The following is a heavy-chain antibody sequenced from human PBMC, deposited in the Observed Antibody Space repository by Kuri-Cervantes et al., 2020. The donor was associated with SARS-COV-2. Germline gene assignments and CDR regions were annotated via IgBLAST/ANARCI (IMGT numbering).Heavy chain of an antibody. CDR2: VKSKIDGETK. Sequence: GGSLRFSCVASGFTFSDVWMGWVRQAPGKGLQWVGRVKSKIDGETKDLGAPVKDRFTISREDSKNILYLQMNSLKTEDTAVYYCITDNWRAASAFEMWGLGTMVTVSS. CDR3: ITDNWRAASAFEM. V-gene: IGHV3-15*01. J-gene: IGHJ3*02. D-gene: IGHD6-25*01. CDR1: GFTFSDVW.